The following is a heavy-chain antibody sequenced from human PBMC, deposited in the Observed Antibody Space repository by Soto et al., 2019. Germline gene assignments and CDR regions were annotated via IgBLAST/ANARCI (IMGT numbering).Heavy chain of an antibody. D-gene: IGHD4-17*01. CDR2: ISYYGTNK. J-gene: IGHJ6*02. V-gene: IGHV3-30*18. Sequence: QVQLVESGGGEVQPGRSLTISCAASGFTFSTYGMHWVRQTPGKGLEWVAGISYYGTNKFYSDSVKGRFTISRDNFKNTLTLQMNSLRADDTAVYSCAKDLQSYGDYDYYCYGMDVWGLGTRVTVSS. CDR3: AKDLQSYGDYDYYCYGMDV. CDR1: GFTFSTYG.